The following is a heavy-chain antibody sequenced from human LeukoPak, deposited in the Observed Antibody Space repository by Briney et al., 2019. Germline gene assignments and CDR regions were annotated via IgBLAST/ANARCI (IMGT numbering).Heavy chain of an antibody. CDR3: ARDKTTGSDAAFDI. Sequence: GGSLRLSCADSGFTFSSYWMSWVRQAPGKGLEWVANIKQDGSEKYYVDSVKGRFTISRDNAKNSLYLQMNSLRAEDTAVYYCARDKTTGSDAAFDIWGQGTMVTVSS. D-gene: IGHD4-17*01. V-gene: IGHV3-7*01. CDR1: GFTFSSYW. CDR2: IKQDGSEK. J-gene: IGHJ3*02.